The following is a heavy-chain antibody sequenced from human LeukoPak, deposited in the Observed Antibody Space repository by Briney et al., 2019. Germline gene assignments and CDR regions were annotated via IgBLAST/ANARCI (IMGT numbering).Heavy chain of an antibody. J-gene: IGHJ5*02. CDR1: GGSFSGYY. V-gene: IGHV4-34*01. CDR2: INHSGST. Sequence: SETLSLTCAVYGGSFSGYYWSWIRQPPGKGLEWIGEINHSGSTNYNPSLKSRVTISVDTSKNQFSLKLSSVTAADTAVYYCASEQLWSHNWFDPWGQGTLVTVSS. CDR3: ASEQLWSHNWFDP. D-gene: IGHD5-18*01.